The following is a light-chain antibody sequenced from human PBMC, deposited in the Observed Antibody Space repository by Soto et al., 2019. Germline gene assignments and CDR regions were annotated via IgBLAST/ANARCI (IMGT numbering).Light chain of an antibody. Sequence: QSALTQPPSASGSPGQPVTISCTGTSSDVGGYNYVSWYQQHPGKVMIYGVSKRPSGVPDRFSGSKSGNTASLTVSGLQAEDEADYYCSSYAGSNNFYVFGTGTKLTVL. CDR1: SSDVGGYNY. J-gene: IGLJ1*01. V-gene: IGLV2-8*01. CDR3: SSYAGSNNFYV. CDR2: GVS.